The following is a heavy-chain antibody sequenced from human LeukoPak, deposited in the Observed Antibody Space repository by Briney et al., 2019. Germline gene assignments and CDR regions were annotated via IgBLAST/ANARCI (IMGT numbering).Heavy chain of an antibody. Sequence: GSLRLSCAASGFTFSSYWMSWVRQPPGKGLEWIGEIYHSGSTNYNPSLKSRVTISVDKSKNQFSLKLSSVTAADTAVYYCARITMVRGVDWGQGTLVTVSS. CDR2: IYHSGST. D-gene: IGHD3-10*01. V-gene: IGHV4-4*02. CDR3: ARITMVRGVD. J-gene: IGHJ4*02. CDR1: GFTFSSYW.